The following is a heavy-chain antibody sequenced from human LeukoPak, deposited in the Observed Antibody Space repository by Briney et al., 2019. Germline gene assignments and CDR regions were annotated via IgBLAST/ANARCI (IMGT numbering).Heavy chain of an antibody. CDR1: GFTFSSYA. CDR3: SKEAVAGVRNFDY. CDR2: ISSGGTT. J-gene: IGHJ4*02. V-gene: IGHV3-23*01. D-gene: IGHD6-19*01. Sequence: GGSLRLSCAASGFTFSSYAMSWARQAPGMGRNWVSAISSGGTTYYADSVKGRFTISRDNSKNTLYLHMNSLRAEDTAVYYCSKEAVAGVRNFDYWGQGTLVTVSS.